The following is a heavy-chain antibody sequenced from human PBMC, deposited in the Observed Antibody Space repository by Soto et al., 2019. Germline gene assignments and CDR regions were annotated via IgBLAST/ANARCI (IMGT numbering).Heavy chain of an antibody. V-gene: IGHV3-66*01. CDR1: GFTVTTHY. CDR2: VYSGGST. D-gene: IGHD3-10*01. Sequence: EVQLVESGGGLVQPGGSLRLSCAASGFTVTTHYMSWVRQPPGKGLEWVSVVYSGGSTYYADSVKGRFTVSRDNSKNTLDLQMNSLSAEETAVYYWARDFSGKHDAFEIWGQGTVVTVSS. J-gene: IGHJ3*02. CDR3: ARDFSGKHDAFEI.